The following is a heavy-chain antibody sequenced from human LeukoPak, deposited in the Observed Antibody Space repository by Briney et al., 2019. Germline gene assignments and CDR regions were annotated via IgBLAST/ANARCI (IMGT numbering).Heavy chain of an antibody. J-gene: IGHJ1*01. CDR3: AKDLDLAYCTSTSCYGYFQH. CDR1: GFTFSSYA. D-gene: IGHD2-2*01. V-gene: IGHV3-23*01. CDR2: ISGSGGST. Sequence: GGSLRLSCAASGFTFSSYAMSWVRQAPGKGLEWVSAISGSGGSTYYADSVKGRFTISRDNSKNTLYLQMNSLRAEDTAVYYCAKDLDLAYCTSTSCYGYFQHWGQGTLVTVSS.